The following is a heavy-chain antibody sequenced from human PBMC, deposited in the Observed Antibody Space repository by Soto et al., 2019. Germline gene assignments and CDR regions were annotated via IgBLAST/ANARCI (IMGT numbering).Heavy chain of an antibody. CDR3: ARSPVRDQKHKIVPHRYYYLDV. CDR1: GGSFSGYY. CDR2: INHSGST. D-gene: IGHD2-8*01. J-gene: IGHJ6*03. Sequence: SETLSLTCAVYGGSFSGYYWSWIRQPPGKGLEWIGEINHSGSTNYNPSLKSRVTISVDTSKNQFSLKLSSVTAADTAVYYCARSPVRDQKHKIVPHRYYYLDVWGRGTTVTGSS. V-gene: IGHV4-34*01.